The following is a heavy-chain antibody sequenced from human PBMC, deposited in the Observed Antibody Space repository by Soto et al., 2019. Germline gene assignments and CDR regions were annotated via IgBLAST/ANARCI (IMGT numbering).Heavy chain of an antibody. J-gene: IGHJ3*02. CDR2: IKQDGSEK. CDR3: ARVVVAATCAFDI. CDR1: GFTFSSYW. D-gene: IGHD2-15*01. V-gene: IGHV3-7*04. Sequence: VGSLRLSCAASGFTFSSYWMSWVRQAPGKGLEWVANIKQDGSEKYYVDSVKGRFTISRDNAKNSLYLQMNSLRAEDTAVYYCARVVVAATCAFDIWGQGTMVTVSS.